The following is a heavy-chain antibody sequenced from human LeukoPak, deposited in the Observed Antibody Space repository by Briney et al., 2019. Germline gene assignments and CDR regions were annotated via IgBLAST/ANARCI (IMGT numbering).Heavy chain of an antibody. V-gene: IGHV3-21*01. CDR1: GFTFSSYS. CDR3: ARGSSGWTFDY. Sequence: GGSLRLSCAASGFTFSSYSMNWVRQAPGKGLEWVSSISSSSSYIYYTDSVKGRFTISRDNAKNSLYLQMNSLRAEDTAVYYCARGSSGWTFDYWGQGTLVTVSS. CDR2: ISSSSSYI. J-gene: IGHJ4*02. D-gene: IGHD6-19*01.